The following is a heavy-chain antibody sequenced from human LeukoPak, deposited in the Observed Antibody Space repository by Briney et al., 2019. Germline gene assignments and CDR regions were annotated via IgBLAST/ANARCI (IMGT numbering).Heavy chain of an antibody. CDR3: AKTTEY. CDR2: IYSGGDT. D-gene: IGHD1-14*01. V-gene: IGHV3-66*01. CDR1: GFTVSSNY. Sequence: QSGGSLRLSCAASGFTVSSNYMTWVRQAPGKGLEWVSIIYSGGDTYYAGSVKGRFTISRDNSKNTLYLQMNSLRAEDTAMYYCAKTTEYWGQGTLVTLSS. J-gene: IGHJ4*02.